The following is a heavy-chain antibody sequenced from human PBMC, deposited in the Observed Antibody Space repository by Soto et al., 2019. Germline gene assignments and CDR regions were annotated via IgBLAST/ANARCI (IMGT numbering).Heavy chain of an antibody. CDR1: GYTFTGYD. CDR3: AREPCDY. CDR2: INPNSGGT. Sequence: ASVKVSCKASGYTFTGYDMHWGRQAPGQGLEWMGWINPNSGGTNYAQKFQGWVTMTRDTSISTAYMELSRLRSADTAVYDWAREPCDYWGQGTLVTVSS. V-gene: IGHV1-2*04. J-gene: IGHJ4*02.